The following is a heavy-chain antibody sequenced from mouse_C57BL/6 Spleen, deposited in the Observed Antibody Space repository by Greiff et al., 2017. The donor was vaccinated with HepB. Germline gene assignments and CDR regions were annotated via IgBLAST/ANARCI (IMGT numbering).Heavy chain of an antibody. J-gene: IGHJ2*01. V-gene: IGHV5-17*01. D-gene: IGHD2-3*01. CDR1: GFTFSDYG. Sequence: EVQLKQSGGGLVKPGGSLKLSCAASGFTFSDYGMHWVRQAPEKGLEWVAYISSGSSTIYYADTVKGRFTISRDNAKNTLFLQMTSLRSEDTAMYYCASYDGYYYWGQGTTLTVSS. CDR2: ISSGSSTI. CDR3: ASYDGYYY.